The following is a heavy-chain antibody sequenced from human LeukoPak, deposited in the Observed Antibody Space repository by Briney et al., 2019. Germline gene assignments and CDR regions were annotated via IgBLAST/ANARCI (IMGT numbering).Heavy chain of an antibody. CDR1: GYTFTSYD. D-gene: IGHD3-10*01. Sequence: ASVKVSRKASGYTFTSYDINWVRQATGQGLEWMGWMNPNSGNTGYAQKFQGRVTMTRNTSISTAYMELSSLRSEDTAVYYCARVMVRGVHPLGYWGQGTLVTVSS. CDR3: ARVMVRGVHPLGY. J-gene: IGHJ4*02. CDR2: MNPNSGNT. V-gene: IGHV1-8*01.